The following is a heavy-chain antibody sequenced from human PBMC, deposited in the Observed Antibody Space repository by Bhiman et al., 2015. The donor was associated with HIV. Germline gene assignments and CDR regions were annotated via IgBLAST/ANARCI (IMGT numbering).Heavy chain of an antibody. J-gene: IGHJ4*02. V-gene: IGHV3-20*04. D-gene: IGHD3-22*01. CDR3: ARVTKNYYDSSGSGYFEY. CDR2: INWNGGDT. Sequence: EVQLVESGGGVVRPGGSLRLSCAASGFTFDDYGMSWVRQAPGKGLEWVSGINWNGGDTDFADSVKGRFTISRDNAKKSLYLQMNSLRDEDTALYYCARVTKNYYDSSGSGYFEYWGQGTLVTVSS. CDR1: GFTFDDYG.